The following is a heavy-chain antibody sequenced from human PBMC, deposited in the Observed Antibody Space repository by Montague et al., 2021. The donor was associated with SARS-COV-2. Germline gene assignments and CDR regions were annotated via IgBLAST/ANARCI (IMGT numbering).Heavy chain of an antibody. J-gene: IGHJ6*02. CDR3: ARGAYHDLYYYYHGMDV. V-gene: IGHV6-1*01. Sequence: CAISGDSVSSKSAAWNWIRQSPSRGLGWLGRTYYRSQWYEDYAVSVKGRITIKPDTSKNQFSLHLESVSPDDTALYYCARGAYHDLYYYYHGMDVWAEGPRSASR. CDR1: GDSVSSKSAA. D-gene: IGHD2-2*01. CDR2: TYYRSQWYE.